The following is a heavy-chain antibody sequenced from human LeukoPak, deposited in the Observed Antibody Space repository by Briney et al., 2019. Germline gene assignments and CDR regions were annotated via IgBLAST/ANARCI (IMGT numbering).Heavy chain of an antibody. CDR1: GGSISSYY. D-gene: IGHD6-13*01. CDR2: ICTSGST. CDR3: ARVRSAAATNAFDY. Sequence: PSETLSLTCTVSGGSISSYYWSWIRQPAGKGLEWIGRICTSGSTNYNPSLKSRVTMSVDTSKNQFSLKLSSVTAADTAVYYCARVRSAAATNAFDYCGQGTLVTVSS. J-gene: IGHJ4*02. V-gene: IGHV4-4*07.